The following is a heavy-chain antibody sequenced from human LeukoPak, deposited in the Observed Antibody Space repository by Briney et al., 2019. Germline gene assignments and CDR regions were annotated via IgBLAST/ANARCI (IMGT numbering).Heavy chain of an antibody. Sequence: GGSLRLSCAASGFTFSSYSMNWVRQAPGRGLEWVSSISSSSSYIYYADSVKGRLTISRDNAKNSLYLQMNSLRAEDTAVYYCARTPGSSGWYYFDYWGQGTLVTVSS. CDR1: GFTFSSYS. CDR3: ARTPGSSGWYYFDY. D-gene: IGHD6-19*01. J-gene: IGHJ4*02. CDR2: ISSSSSYI. V-gene: IGHV3-21*01.